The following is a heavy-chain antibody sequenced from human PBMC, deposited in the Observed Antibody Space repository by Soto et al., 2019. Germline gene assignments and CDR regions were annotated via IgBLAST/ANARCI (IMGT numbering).Heavy chain of an antibody. CDR1: GYTFTDYY. D-gene: IGHD5-18*01. V-gene: IGHV1-2*02. CDR2: MNPKSCGA. J-gene: IGHJ3*02. Sequence: ASVKVSCKTSGYTFTDYYTHWVRQAPGQGLEWMGWMNPKSCGAYFAQKFQGRVTLTRDTSIGTAYIEVNSLTSDDTAVYFCTSENIDNSDGLYDAFDIWGQGTTVTVSS. CDR3: TSENIDNSDGLYDAFDI.